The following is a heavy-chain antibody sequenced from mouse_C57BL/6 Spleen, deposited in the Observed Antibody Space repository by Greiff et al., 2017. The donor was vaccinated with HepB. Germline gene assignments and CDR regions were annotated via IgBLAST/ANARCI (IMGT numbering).Heavy chain of an antibody. Sequence: EVQGVESGGGLVKPGGSLKLSCAASGFTFSSYAMSWVRQTPEKRLEWVATISDGGSYTYYPDNVKGRFIISRDNAKNNLYLQMSHLKSEDTAMYYCARDQSPTTPWYFDVWGTGTTVTVSS. V-gene: IGHV5-4*01. CDR3: ARDQSPTTPWYFDV. CDR1: GFTFSSYA. D-gene: IGHD1-1*01. J-gene: IGHJ1*03. CDR2: ISDGGSYT.